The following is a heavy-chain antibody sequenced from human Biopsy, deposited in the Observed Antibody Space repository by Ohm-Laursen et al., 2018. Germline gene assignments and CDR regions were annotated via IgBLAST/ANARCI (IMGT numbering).Heavy chain of an antibody. CDR2: INPHSGTT. CDR1: GGAFTNYA. D-gene: IGHD2-15*01. V-gene: IGHV1-2*02. Sequence: SVKLTCQASGGAFTNYAISWVRQAPGHGLEWLGGINPHSGTTKFAQDFQGRATMTRDTSITTAYMELRRLRSDDTAVYYCAKGQDLRGGAEYFQHWGQGALVTVSS. J-gene: IGHJ1*01. CDR3: AKGQDLRGGAEYFQH.